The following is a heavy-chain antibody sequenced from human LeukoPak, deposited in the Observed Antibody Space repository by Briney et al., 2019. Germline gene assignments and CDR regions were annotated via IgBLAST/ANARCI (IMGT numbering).Heavy chain of an antibody. V-gene: IGHV3-53*01. D-gene: IGHD5-18*01. CDR3: ARGAGYRYGYIDY. Sequence: GGSLRLSCAASGFTVSSNYMSWVRQAPGKGLEWVSVIYSGGSTYYADSVKGRFTISRDNSKNTLYLQMNSLRAEDTAVYYCARGAGYRYGYIDYWGQGTLVTVSS. CDR2: IYSGGST. J-gene: IGHJ4*02. CDR1: GFTVSSNY.